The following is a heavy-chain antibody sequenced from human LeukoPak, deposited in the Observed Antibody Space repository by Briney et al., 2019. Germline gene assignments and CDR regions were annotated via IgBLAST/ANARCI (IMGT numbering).Heavy chain of an antibody. V-gene: IGHV3-23*01. D-gene: IGHD3-16*02. CDR2: VSGSDYNT. CDR1: GFTLSSYG. Sequence: GGTLRLSCAASGFTLSSYGMSWVRQAPGKGLEWVSAVSGSDYNTYYADSVKGRFTISRDNSKNTLYLQLNSLRAEDTAVYYCAKGGSYRSQPYFDYWGQGTPVTVSS. J-gene: IGHJ4*02. CDR3: AKGGSYRSQPYFDY.